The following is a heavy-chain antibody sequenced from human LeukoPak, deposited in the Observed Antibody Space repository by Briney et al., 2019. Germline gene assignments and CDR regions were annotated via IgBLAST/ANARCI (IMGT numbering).Heavy chain of an antibody. CDR1: GFTFSSYS. J-gene: IGHJ4*02. Sequence: GGSLRLSCAASGFTFSSYSMNWVRQAPGKGLEWVSALSGSGGDTYYADAVKGRFTISRDNSKNTLYLQMHSLTAEDTAVYYCGRGTLGTGSYSVPDYWGQGTLVTVSS. D-gene: IGHD1-26*01. CDR3: GRGTLGTGSYSVPDY. V-gene: IGHV3-23*01. CDR2: LSGSGGDT.